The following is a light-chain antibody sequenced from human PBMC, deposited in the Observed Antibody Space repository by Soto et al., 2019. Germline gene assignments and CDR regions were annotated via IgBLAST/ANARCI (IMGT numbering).Light chain of an antibody. V-gene: IGLV2-11*01. CDR2: DVS. J-gene: IGLJ3*02. CDR1: SSDVGGYNY. CDR3: CSYAGNFWV. Sequence: QSALTQPRSVSGSPGQSVTISCTGTSSDVGGYNYVSWYQQHPGKAPKFMIYDVSKRPSGVPDRFSGSKSGNTASLTISGLQAEDEADYHCCSYAGNFWVFGGGTQLTVL.